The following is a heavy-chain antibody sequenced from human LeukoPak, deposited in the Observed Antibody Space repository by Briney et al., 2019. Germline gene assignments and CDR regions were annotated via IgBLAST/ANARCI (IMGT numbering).Heavy chain of an antibody. CDR1: GFTFSSYS. Sequence: GGSLRLSCAASGFTFSSYSMNWVRQAPGKGLEWVSSISSSSSYIYYADSVKGRFTISRDNAKNSLYLQMNSLRAEDTALYHCARGYYDSSALDYWGQGTLVTVSS. CDR3: ARGYYDSSALDY. CDR2: ISSSSSYI. V-gene: IGHV3-21*04. D-gene: IGHD3-22*01. J-gene: IGHJ4*02.